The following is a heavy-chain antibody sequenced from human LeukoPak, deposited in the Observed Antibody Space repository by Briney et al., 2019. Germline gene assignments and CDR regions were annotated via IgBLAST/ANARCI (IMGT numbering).Heavy chain of an antibody. Sequence: PSETLSLTCAVSGYSISSGYYWGWIRQPPGKGLEWIGSIYHSGSTYYNPSLKSRVTISVDTSKNQFSLKLSSVTAADTAVYYCARPKGYSSSWYGDYFDYWGQGTLVTVSS. D-gene: IGHD6-13*01. CDR1: GYSISSGYY. CDR2: IYHSGST. CDR3: ARPKGYSSSWYGDYFDY. J-gene: IGHJ4*02. V-gene: IGHV4-38-2*01.